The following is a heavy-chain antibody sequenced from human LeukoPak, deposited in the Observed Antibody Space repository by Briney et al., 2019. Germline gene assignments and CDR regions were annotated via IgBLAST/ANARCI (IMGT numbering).Heavy chain of an antibody. D-gene: IGHD2-15*01. V-gene: IGHV4-4*07. CDR2: IYTSGST. CDR3: ARNLVAAWLDAFDI. J-gene: IGHJ3*02. Sequence: SETLSLTCTVSGGSISSYYWSWIRQPAGKGLEWIGRIYTSGSTNYNPSLKSRVTISVDTSKNQFSLKLSSVTAADTAVYYCARNLVAAWLDAFDIWGQGTMVTVSS. CDR1: GGSISSYY.